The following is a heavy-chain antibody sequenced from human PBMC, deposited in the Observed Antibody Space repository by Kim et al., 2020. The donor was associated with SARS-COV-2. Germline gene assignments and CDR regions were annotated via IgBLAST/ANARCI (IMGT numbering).Heavy chain of an antibody. J-gene: IGHJ4*02. Sequence: GGSLRLSCAASGFTFSSYAMNWVRQAPGKGLEWVSVISGSGGSTYYADSVKGRFTISRDNSKNTLYLQMNSLRAEDTAVYYCANLERKAPGAGDGYWGQGTLVTVSS. CDR3: ANLERKAPGAGDGY. CDR1: GFTFSSYA. CDR2: ISGSGGST. V-gene: IGHV3-23*01. D-gene: IGHD1-26*01.